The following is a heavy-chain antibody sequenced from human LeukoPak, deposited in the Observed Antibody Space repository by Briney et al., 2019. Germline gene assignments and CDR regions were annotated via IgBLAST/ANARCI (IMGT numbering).Heavy chain of an antibody. CDR3: ARSRGAGPGAYFDY. J-gene: IGHJ4*02. CDR2: ISNSGTYT. CDR1: GFTFSDEY. Sequence: PGGALRLSCAASGFTFSDEYMSWIRQAPGKGLEWVSYISNSGTYTNYADSVRGRFTISRDNAKHSLYLQMNSLRADDTAVYYCARSRGAGPGAYFDYWGQGTLVTVSS. V-gene: IGHV3-11*03. D-gene: IGHD6-19*01.